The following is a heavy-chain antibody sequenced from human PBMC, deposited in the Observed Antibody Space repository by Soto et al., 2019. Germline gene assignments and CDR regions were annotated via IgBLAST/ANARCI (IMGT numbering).Heavy chain of an antibody. CDR2: IYYSGST. CDR3: ARAPPIYGRDGNDAFDI. CDR1: GGSISSGGYY. V-gene: IGHV4-31*03. D-gene: IGHD4-17*01. Sequence: SETLSLTCTVSGGSISSGGYYWSWIRQHPGKGLEWIGYIYYSGSTYYNQSLKSRVTISVDTSKNQFSLKLSSVTAADTAVYYCARAPPIYGRDGNDAFDIWGQGTMVTVSS. J-gene: IGHJ3*02.